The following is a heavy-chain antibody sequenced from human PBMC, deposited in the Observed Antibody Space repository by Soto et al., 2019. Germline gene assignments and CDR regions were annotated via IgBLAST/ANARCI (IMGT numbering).Heavy chain of an antibody. CDR2: ISYDGSNK. D-gene: IGHD6-19*01. V-gene: IGHV3-30*18. CDR1: GFTFSSYG. J-gene: IGHJ6*02. Sequence: GGSLRLACAASGFTFSSYGMHWVRQAPGKGLEWVAVISYDGSNKYYADSVKGRFTISRDNSKNTLYLQMNSLRAEDTAVYYCAKEVVRLVEPDYYYYYGMDVWGQGTTVTVSS. CDR3: AKEVVRLVEPDYYYYYGMDV.